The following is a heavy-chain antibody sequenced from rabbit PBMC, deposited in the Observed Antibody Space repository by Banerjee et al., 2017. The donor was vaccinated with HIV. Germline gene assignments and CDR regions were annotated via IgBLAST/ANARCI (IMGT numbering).Heavy chain of an antibody. D-gene: IGHD8-1*01. CDR1: GFDFSINYY. Sequence: QEQLVESGGGLVQPEGSLTLTCKASGFDFSINYYMCWVRQAPGKGLEWIACIGTGSFANTWYASWAKGRFTITRSTSLNTVDLKMTSLTAADTATYFCARGGYAGNSPFNLWGQGTLVTVS. V-gene: IGHV1S43*01. CDR2: IGTGSFANT. CDR3: ARGGYAGNSPFNL. J-gene: IGHJ4*01.